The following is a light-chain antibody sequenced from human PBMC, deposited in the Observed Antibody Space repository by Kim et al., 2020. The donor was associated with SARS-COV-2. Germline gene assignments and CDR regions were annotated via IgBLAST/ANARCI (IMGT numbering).Light chain of an antibody. Sequence: LSPGEGATLPHSASQTVGRYLAWYQQKPGQAPWLVIYDVSNRATGIPARFSGSGSGTDFTLTISSLDPEDFAVYYCQQRIKWPLTFGGGTKVDIK. CDR3: QQRIKWPLT. CDR1: QTVGRY. CDR2: DVS. V-gene: IGKV3-11*01. J-gene: IGKJ4*01.